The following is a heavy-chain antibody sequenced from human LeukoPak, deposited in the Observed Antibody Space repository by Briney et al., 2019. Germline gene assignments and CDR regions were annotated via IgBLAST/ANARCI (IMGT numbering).Heavy chain of an antibody. CDR1: GFNFSDYY. D-gene: IGHD6-13*01. CDR3: ATVFYSSSWYFDY. J-gene: IGHJ4*02. Sequence: GGSLRLSCAASGFNFSDYYMSWIRQAPGKGLEWVSYISSSSSYINYADSVKGRFTISRDNAKNSLYLQMNSLRAEGTAVYYCATVFYSSSWYFDYWGQGTLVTVSS. V-gene: IGHV3-11*03. CDR2: ISSSSSYI.